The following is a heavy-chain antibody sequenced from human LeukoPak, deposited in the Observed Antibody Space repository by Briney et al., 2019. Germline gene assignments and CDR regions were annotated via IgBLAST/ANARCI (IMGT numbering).Heavy chain of an antibody. Sequence: SVKVSCKASGGTFSSYAISWVRQAPGQGLEWMGRIIPILGIANYAQKFQGRVTITADKSTSTAYMELNSLRSEDTAVYYCVRSLSGYAFPYFDYWGQGTLVTVSS. J-gene: IGHJ4*02. CDR1: GGTFSSYA. CDR3: VRSLSGYAFPYFDY. V-gene: IGHV1-69*04. D-gene: IGHD5-12*01. CDR2: IIPILGIA.